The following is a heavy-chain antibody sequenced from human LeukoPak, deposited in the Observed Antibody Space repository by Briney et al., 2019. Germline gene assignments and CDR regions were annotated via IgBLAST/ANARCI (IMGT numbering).Heavy chain of an antibody. D-gene: IGHD6-6*01. Sequence: GGSLRLSCAASGFTFSSYYMSWVRQAPGKGLEWVANIKEDGSEKYYVDSVKGRFTISRDNAKNSLYLQMNSLRAEDTAVYYRAKSIAGRSDFFDPWGQGTLVTVSS. J-gene: IGHJ5*02. V-gene: IGHV3-7*01. CDR3: AKSIAGRSDFFDP. CDR2: IKEDGSEK. CDR1: GFTFSSYY.